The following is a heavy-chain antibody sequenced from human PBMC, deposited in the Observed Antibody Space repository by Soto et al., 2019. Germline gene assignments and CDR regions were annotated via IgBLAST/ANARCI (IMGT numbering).Heavy chain of an antibody. CDR1: GFTFSNAW. Sequence: EVQLVESGGGLVQPGGSLRLSCAASGFTFSNAWMSWVRQAPGKGLEWVGRIKSKTDGGTTDYAAPVKGRFTISRDDSKNTLYLQMNSLKTEDTAVYYCTTPEYSSSWYDAFDIWGQGTMVTVSS. J-gene: IGHJ3*02. D-gene: IGHD6-13*01. CDR2: IKSKTDGGTT. CDR3: TTPEYSSSWYDAFDI. V-gene: IGHV3-15*01.